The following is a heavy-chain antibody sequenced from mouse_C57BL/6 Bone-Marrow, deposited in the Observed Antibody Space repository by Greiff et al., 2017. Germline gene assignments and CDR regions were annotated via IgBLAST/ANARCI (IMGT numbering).Heavy chain of an antibody. CDR2: ISSGGDYI. CDR1: GFTFSSYA. V-gene: IGHV5-9-1*02. Sequence: EVKVVESGEGLVKPGGSLKLSCAASGFTFSSYAMSWVRQTPGKRLEWVAYISSGGDYIYYADTVMGRFTISRDNARNTLYLQMSSLKSEDTAMYYCTRKGLGAMDYGGQGTSVTVTS. J-gene: IGHJ4*01. CDR3: TRKGLGAMDY. D-gene: IGHD4-1*01.